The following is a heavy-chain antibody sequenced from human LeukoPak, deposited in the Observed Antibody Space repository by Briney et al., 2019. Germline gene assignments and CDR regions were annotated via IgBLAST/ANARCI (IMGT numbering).Heavy chain of an antibody. J-gene: IGHJ4*02. V-gene: IGHV3-23*01. CDR1: GFTFSSYA. CDR3: AKDEGYSSSLSR. D-gene: IGHD6-13*01. CDR2: ISGSGGST. Sequence: RGSLRLSCAASGFTFSSYAMSWVRQAPGKGLEWVSAISGSGGSTYYADSVKGRFTISRDNSKNTLFLQVNSLRAEDTAIYYCAKDEGYSSSLSRGGQGTLVTVSS.